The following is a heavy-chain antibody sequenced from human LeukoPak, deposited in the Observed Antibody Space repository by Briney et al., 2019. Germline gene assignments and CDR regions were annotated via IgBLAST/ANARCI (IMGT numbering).Heavy chain of an antibody. Sequence: GGSLTLSCAAYGFTLSSYSMNWVRQAPGKGLEWVASISSSSSYIYYADSVKGRFTISRDNAKNSLYLQMNSLRAEDTAVYYCARVATMVRVPLDALDIWGQGTMVSVSS. CDR1: GFTLSSYS. V-gene: IGHV3-21*01. J-gene: IGHJ3*02. CDR3: ARVATMVRVPLDALDI. CDR2: ISSSSSYI. D-gene: IGHD3-10*01.